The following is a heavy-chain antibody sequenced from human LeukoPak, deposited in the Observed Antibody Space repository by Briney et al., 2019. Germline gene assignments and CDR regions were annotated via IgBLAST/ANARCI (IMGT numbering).Heavy chain of an antibody. D-gene: IGHD3-22*01. V-gene: IGHV3-23*01. Sequence: GGSLRLSCAASGFTFSNYAMSWVRQAPGKGLEWVSSISGGGGSTYYADSVKGRFTISRDNSKNTLYLQMSSLRAEDTALYYCAKDTRGYYQPFDYWGQGTLVTVSS. CDR3: AKDTRGYYQPFDY. CDR2: ISGGGGST. J-gene: IGHJ4*02. CDR1: GFTFSNYA.